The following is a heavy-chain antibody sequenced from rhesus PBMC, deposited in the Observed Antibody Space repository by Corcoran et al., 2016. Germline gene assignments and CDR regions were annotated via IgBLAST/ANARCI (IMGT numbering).Heavy chain of an antibody. CDR1: GGSISSNY. D-gene: IGHD6-31*01. J-gene: IGHJ3*01. Sequence: QVQLQQWGEGLVKPSETLSLTCAAYGGSISSNYWSWIGQPPGKGLEWIGRIRSGGSTNYNPSLKSRVTISIDTSKNQFSLKLSSVTAADTAVYYCASTYSSGWYDAFDFWGQGLRVTVSS. CDR3: ASTYSSGWYDAFDF. V-gene: IGHV4-160*01. CDR2: IRSGGST.